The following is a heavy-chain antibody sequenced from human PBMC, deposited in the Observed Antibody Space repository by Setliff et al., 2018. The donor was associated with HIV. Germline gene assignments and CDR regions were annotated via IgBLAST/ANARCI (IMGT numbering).Heavy chain of an antibody. J-gene: IGHJ5*02. Sequence: SETLSLTCAVYGGSFSGFYWSWIRQATGKGLEWIGEINHSGKTNYNPSLKSRITLSVDTSENQFALKLASVTAADTAVYYCARVARVHPFDPWGQGTLVTV. CDR2: INHSGKT. V-gene: IGHV4-34*01. CDR3: ARVARVHPFDP. CDR1: GGSFSGFY.